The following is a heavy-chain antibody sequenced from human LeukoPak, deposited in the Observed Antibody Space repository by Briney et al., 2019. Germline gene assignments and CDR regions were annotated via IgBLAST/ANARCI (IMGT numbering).Heavy chain of an antibody. CDR3: ARHKSGTYGSGSYYYSYYYMDV. Sequence: PSETLSLTCTVSGGSISSSSYYWGWIRQPPGKGLEWIGSIHYSGSTYYNPSLKSRVTISVDTSKNQFSLKLSSVTAADTAVYYCARHKSGTYGSGSYYYSYYYMDVWGKGTTVTISS. D-gene: IGHD3-10*01. V-gene: IGHV4-39*01. J-gene: IGHJ6*03. CDR1: GGSISSSSYY. CDR2: IHYSGST.